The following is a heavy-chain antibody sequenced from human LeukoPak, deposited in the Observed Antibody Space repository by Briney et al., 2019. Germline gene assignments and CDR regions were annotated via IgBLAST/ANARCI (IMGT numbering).Heavy chain of an antibody. CDR1: GYTFTTYP. V-gene: IGHV7-4-1*02. J-gene: IGHJ4*02. CDR2: INTNTGNP. CDR3: ARGPRDSSGWYYYFDY. Sequence: ASVKVSCKASGYTFTTYPMNWVRQAPGQGLEWMGWINTNTGNPTYAQGFTGRFVFSLDTSVSTAYLQISSLKPEDTAVYYCARGPRDSSGWYYYFDYWGQGTLVTVSS. D-gene: IGHD6-19*01.